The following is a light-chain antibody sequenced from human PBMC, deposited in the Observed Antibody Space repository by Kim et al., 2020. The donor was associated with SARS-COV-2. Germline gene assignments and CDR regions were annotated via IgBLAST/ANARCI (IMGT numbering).Light chain of an antibody. CDR3: QAWDSSTFYV. V-gene: IGLV3-1*01. CDR2: QDS. J-gene: IGLJ1*01. CDR1: KLGDKY. Sequence: VSPGQTASITCSGDKLGDKYACWYKQKPGQSPVLVIYQDSKRPSGIPERFSGSNSGNTATLTISGTQAMDEADYYCQAWDSSTFYVFGTGTKVTVL.